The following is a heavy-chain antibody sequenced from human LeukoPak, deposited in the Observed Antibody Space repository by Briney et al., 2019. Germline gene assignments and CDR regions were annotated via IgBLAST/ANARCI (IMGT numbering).Heavy chain of an antibody. D-gene: IGHD3-22*01. V-gene: IGHV3-11*04. CDR3: AKDRIHYYDSSSHQRAFDY. Sequence: GGSLRLSCAASGFTFSDYYMSWIRQAPGKGLEWVSYISSSGSTIYYADSVKGRFTISRDNAKNSLYLQMNSLRAEDTAVYYCAKDRIHYYDSSSHQRAFDYWGQGTLVTVSS. CDR2: ISSSGSTI. CDR1: GFTFSDYY. J-gene: IGHJ4*02.